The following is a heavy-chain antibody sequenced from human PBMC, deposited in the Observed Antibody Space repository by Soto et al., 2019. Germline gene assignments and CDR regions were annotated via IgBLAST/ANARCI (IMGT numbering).Heavy chain of an antibody. CDR1: GFTFDDYG. CDR2: INWNGGST. CDR3: AAAHTGYSSGYYYGMDV. Sequence: AGGSLRLSCAASGFTFDDYGMSWVRQAPGKGLEWVSGINWNGGSTGYADSVKGRFTISRDNAKNSLYLQMNSLRAEDTALYYCAAAHTGYSSGYYYGMDVWGQGTTVTVSS. D-gene: IGHD6-19*01. V-gene: IGHV3-20*04. J-gene: IGHJ6*02.